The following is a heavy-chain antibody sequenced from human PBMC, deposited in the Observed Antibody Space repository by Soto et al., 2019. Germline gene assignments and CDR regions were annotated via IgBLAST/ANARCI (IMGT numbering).Heavy chain of an antibody. D-gene: IGHD6-13*01. J-gene: IGHJ4*02. CDR3: AADDIATLN. CDR2: IVVGSGNT. Sequence: SVKVSCKASGFTFINSAIQWVRQARGQRLEWIGWIVVGSGNTNYAQKFKERVTMTRDMSTSTAYLELSSLRSEDTAVYYCAADDIATLNWGQGTLVTVSS. V-gene: IGHV1-58*02. CDR1: GFTFINSA.